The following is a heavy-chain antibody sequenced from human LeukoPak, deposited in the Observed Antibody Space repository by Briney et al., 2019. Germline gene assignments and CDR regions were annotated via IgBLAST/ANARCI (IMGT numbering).Heavy chain of an antibody. D-gene: IGHD5-24*01. CDR3: ARGRGWLQSTPFDY. J-gene: IGHJ4*02. V-gene: IGHV4-59*01. CDR2: IYYSGST. Sequence: PSETLSLTCTVSGGSISSYYWSWIRQPPGKGLEWIGYIYYSGSTNYNPSLKSRVTISVDTSKNQFSLKLSSVTAADTAVYYCARGRGWLQSTPFDYWGQGTLVTVSS. CDR1: GGSISSYY.